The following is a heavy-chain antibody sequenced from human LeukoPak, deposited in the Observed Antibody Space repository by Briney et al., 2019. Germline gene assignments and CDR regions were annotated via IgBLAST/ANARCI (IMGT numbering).Heavy chain of an antibody. D-gene: IGHD3-10*01. V-gene: IGHV4-39*01. CDR2: IYYSGST. CDR3: ASPDPRMVGGVTENNNSSSGRDV. J-gene: IGHJ6*02. CDR1: GGSISSSSYY. Sequence: SETLSLTCTVSGGSISSSSYYWGWIRQPPGKGLEWIGSIYYSGSTYYNPSLKSRVTISVDTSKNQFSLKLSSVTAADTAVYDCASPDPRMVGGVTENNNSSSGRDVWAQGTKVNVSS.